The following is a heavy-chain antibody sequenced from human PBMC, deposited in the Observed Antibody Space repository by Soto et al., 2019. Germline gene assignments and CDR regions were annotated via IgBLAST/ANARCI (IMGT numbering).Heavy chain of an antibody. CDR1: GDSVSSNSAA. CDR2: TYYRSKWYN. Sequence: SQTLSLTCAISGDSVSSNSAAWNWIRQSPSRGLEWLGRTYYRSKWYNDYAVSVKSRITINPDTSKNQFSLQLNSVTPEDTAVYYCARVRMEDNTIFGVVTPYYYYYYGMDVWGQGTTVTVSS. D-gene: IGHD3-3*01. CDR3: ARVRMEDNTIFGVVTPYYYYYYGMDV. V-gene: IGHV6-1*01. J-gene: IGHJ6*02.